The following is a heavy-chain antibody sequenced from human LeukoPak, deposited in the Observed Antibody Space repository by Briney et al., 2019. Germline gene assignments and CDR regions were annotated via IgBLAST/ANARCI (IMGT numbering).Heavy chain of an antibody. CDR1: GGSISGYY. D-gene: IGHD3-16*02. CDR2: VYNSGST. J-gene: IGHJ4*02. V-gene: IGHV4-59*12. Sequence: SETLSLTCTVSGGSISGYYWSWIRQPPGKGLAWIGSVYNSGSTNYNPSLKSRVTISVDTSKNQFSLRLSSVTAADTAVYYCARVVSPYWGQGTLVTVSS. CDR3: ARVVSPY.